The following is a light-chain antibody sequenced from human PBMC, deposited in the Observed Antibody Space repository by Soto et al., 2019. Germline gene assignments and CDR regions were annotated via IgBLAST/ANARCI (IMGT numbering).Light chain of an antibody. CDR1: SSDIGNYNY. J-gene: IGLJ2*01. Sequence: QSVLTQPASVSGSPGQSITISCTGTSSDIGNYNYVSWYQQHPGKAPKLMIYDVNNRPSGVSSRFSGSKSGNTASLTISGLQAEDEADYYCSSYTTSSLVVFGGGTKLTVL. V-gene: IGLV2-14*03. CDR3: SSYTTSSLVV. CDR2: DVN.